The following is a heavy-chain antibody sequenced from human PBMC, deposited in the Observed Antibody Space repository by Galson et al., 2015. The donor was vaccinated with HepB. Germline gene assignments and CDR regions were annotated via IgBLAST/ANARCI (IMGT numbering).Heavy chain of an antibody. CDR3: ARATAPSIVVVVAPTI. Sequence: SVKVSCKASGGTFSSYAISWVRRAPLQGLEWMGVIIPIFGTANYSQKYPGIVTITADESTITAYMALISLRSEDTAVYYCARATAPSIVVVVAPTIWGQGTLVTVS. D-gene: IGHD2-15*01. V-gene: IGHV1-69*13. CDR1: GGTFSSYA. CDR2: IIPIFGTA. J-gene: IGHJ4*02.